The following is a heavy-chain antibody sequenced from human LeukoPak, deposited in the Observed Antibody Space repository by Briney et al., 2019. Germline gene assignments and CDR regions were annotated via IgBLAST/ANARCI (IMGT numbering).Heavy chain of an antibody. CDR3: AKGGYSSDWPFDY. V-gene: IGHV3-23*01. CDR2: ISDSGGTT. CDR1: GFTFSSYA. D-gene: IGHD6-19*01. Sequence: PGGSLRLSCAASGFTFSSYAMSWVRQAPGKGLEWVSAISDSGGTTYYADSVKGRFTISRDNSKNTLYLQVNSLRAEDTAVYYCAKGGYSSDWPFDYWGQGTLVTVSS. J-gene: IGHJ4*02.